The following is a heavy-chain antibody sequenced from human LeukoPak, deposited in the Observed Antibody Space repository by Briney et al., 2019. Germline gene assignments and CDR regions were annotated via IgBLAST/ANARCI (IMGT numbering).Heavy chain of an antibody. CDR2: FNSDGSST. Sequence: GGSLRLSCAASGFTFSSYWMHWVRQAPGKGLVWVSRFNSDGSSTSYADSVKGRFTISRDNAKNTLYLQMNSLRAEDTAVYYCAGLNYDYVWGSYRLTDYWGQGTLVTVSS. CDR3: AGLNYDYVWGSYRLTDY. CDR1: GFTFSSYW. J-gene: IGHJ4*02. D-gene: IGHD3-16*02. V-gene: IGHV3-74*01.